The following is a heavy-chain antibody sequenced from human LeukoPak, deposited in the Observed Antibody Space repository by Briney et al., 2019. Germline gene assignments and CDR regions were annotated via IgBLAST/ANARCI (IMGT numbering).Heavy chain of an antibody. J-gene: IGHJ4*02. CDR3: ARARIDY. Sequence: GGSLRLSCVGSGLTFSSYWMTWVRQAPGEGLEWVANIKDDGSEKYSVDSVKGRFTISKDNAKNLLYLQMGSLRAEDTAVYYCARARIDYWGQGTLVTVSS. CDR1: GLTFSSYW. V-gene: IGHV3-7*04. D-gene: IGHD1-14*01. CDR2: IKDDGSEK.